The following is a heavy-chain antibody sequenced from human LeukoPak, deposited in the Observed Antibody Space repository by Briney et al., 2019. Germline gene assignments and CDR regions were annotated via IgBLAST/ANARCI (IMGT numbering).Heavy chain of an antibody. Sequence: SETLSLTCTVSGGSISSYYWSWIRQPPGKGLEWIGYIYYSGSTNYNPSLKSRVTISLDTSKNQFSLKLSSVTAADTAVYYCASGRGLYSFYAFTIWGQGTIVSVSS. CDR2: IYYSGST. J-gene: IGHJ3*02. D-gene: IGHD5-18*01. CDR3: ASGRGLYSFYAFTI. CDR1: GGSISSYY. V-gene: IGHV4-59*01.